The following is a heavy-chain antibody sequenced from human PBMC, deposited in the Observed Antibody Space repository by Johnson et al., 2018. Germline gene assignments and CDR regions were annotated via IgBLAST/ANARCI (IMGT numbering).Heavy chain of an antibody. CDR2: MNPKRGNT. J-gene: IGHJ6*03. CDR3: ARVPVDYSNYEGIRYYYYMDV. V-gene: IGHV1-8*01. CDR1: GYIFTSFD. Sequence: VQLVQSGAEVKKPGASVKVSCKTSGYIFTSFDINWVRQATGQGLEWMGWMNPKRGNTGYAQKFKGRVTISADKSTRTAYMELSSLRSEDTAVYYCARVPVDYSNYEGIRYYYYMDVWGKGTTVTVSS. D-gene: IGHD4-11*01.